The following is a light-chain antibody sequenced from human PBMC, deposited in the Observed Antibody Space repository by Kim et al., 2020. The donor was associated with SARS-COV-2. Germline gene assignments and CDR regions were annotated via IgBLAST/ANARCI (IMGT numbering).Light chain of an antibody. CDR3: NSFKGSETWV. CDR2: AVN. Sequence: GQSIPISCTGTSSDVGAYNYVSWYQQHPGKAPKLIIYAVNKRPSGVSGRFSGSKSVNTASLTISGLQAEDEADYYCNSFKGSETWVFGGGTQLTVL. CDR1: SSDVGAYNY. J-gene: IGLJ3*02. V-gene: IGLV2-14*03.